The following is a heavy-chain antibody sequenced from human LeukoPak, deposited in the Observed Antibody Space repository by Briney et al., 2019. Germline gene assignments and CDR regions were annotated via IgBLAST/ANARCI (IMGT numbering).Heavy chain of an antibody. CDR2: IYSGGST. D-gene: IGHD1-1*01. J-gene: IGHJ4*02. V-gene: IGHV3-66*01. CDR1: GFTVSSNY. Sequence: PGGSLRLSCAASGFTVSSNYMSWVREAPGKGLVWVSVIYSGGSTYYADSVKGRFTISRDNSKNTLYRRMNSLRAEDTAVYYCARCHNWNDCYFDYWGQGTLVTVSS. CDR3: ARCHNWNDCYFDY.